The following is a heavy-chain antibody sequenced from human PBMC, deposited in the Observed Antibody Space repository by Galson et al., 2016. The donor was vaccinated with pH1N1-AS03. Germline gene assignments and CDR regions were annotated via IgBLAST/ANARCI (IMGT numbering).Heavy chain of an antibody. V-gene: IGHV1-18*01. Sequence: QSGAEVKKPGESLKISCKASGYTFTSYGISWVRQAPGQGLEWMGWISAYHGNTNYAQKLPGRVPMTTDTSTSTAYMELRSLRSDDTAVYYYARNTRGFGETLMGHDGCDIGGQGTMVTVSS. J-gene: IGHJ3*02. CDR2: ISAYHGNT. CDR1: GYTFTSYG. CDR3: ARNTRGFGETLMGHDGCDI. D-gene: IGHD3-10*01.